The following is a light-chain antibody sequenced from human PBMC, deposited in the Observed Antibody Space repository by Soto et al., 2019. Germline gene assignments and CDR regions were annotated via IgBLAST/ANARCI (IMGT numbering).Light chain of an antibody. Sequence: DIQMTQSPSTLSASVGDRVTITCRASQSISSWLAWYQQKPGKAPRLLIYDASSLKSGVPSRFSGSGSGTDFTLTISSLQPDDFATYYCQQYNSYSWTFVQGTKVEIK. CDR3: QQYNSYSWT. J-gene: IGKJ1*01. CDR2: DAS. V-gene: IGKV1-5*01. CDR1: QSISSW.